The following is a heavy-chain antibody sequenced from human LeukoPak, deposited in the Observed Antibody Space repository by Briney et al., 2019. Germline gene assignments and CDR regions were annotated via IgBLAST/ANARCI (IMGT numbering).Heavy chain of an antibody. J-gene: IGHJ4*02. Sequence: ASVKVSCKASGYTFTGYYMHWVRQAPGQGLEWMGWINPNSGGTKYAQKFQGRVTMTRDTSISTDYMELSRLRSDDTAVYYCATEMGGSYYKDYWGQGALVTVSS. V-gene: IGHV1-2*02. CDR3: ATEMGGSYYKDY. CDR1: GYTFTGYY. D-gene: IGHD1-26*01. CDR2: INPNSGGT.